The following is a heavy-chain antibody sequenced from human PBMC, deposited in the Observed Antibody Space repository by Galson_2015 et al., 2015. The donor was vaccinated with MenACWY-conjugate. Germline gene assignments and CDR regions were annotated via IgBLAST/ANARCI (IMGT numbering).Heavy chain of an antibody. Sequence: SLRLSCAASGFTFSNSWMNWIRQAPGSGLEWGANIIPEASRGTFVDSVKARFTISRDNPENSVYLEMNSLRPEDTAVFYCAAWTADDNYWAQGTLVTVSS. CDR3: AAWTADDNY. V-gene: IGHV3-7*01. CDR2: IIPEASRG. J-gene: IGHJ4*02. CDR1: GFTFSNSW. D-gene: IGHD3/OR15-3a*01.